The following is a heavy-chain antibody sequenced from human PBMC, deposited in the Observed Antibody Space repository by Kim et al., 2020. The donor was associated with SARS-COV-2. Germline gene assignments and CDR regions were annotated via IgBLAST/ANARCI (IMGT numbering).Heavy chain of an antibody. D-gene: IGHD2-2*01. CDR3: ATQIMPFPY. CDR2: STI. J-gene: IGHJ4*02. Sequence: STIYYADSVKGRFTISRDNAKNSLYLQMNSLRAEDTAVYYCATQIMPFPYWGQGTLVTVSS. V-gene: IGHV3-11*01.